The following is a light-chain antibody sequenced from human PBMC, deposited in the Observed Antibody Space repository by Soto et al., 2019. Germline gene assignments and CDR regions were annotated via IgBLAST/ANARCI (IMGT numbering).Light chain of an antibody. V-gene: IGLV2-14*01. CDR1: SSDIGAYNY. CDR3: CSYAGSYTYV. J-gene: IGLJ1*01. CDR2: EVT. Sequence: QSVLTQPASVSGSPGQSITISCTGTSSDIGAYNYVSWFQQHPDKAPKLMIYEVTNRPSGVSNRFSGSQSGNTASLTISGLQAEDEADYHCCSYAGSYTYVFGTGTKVTVL.